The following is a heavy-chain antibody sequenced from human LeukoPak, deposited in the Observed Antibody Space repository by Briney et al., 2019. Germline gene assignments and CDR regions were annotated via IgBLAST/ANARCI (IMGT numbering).Heavy chain of an antibody. D-gene: IGHD1-26*01. CDR3: ARYGSDSVSSVGY. Sequence: GESLKISCKGSGYNFTNHWIGWVRQMPGKGLRWVGIMYPGDSDTRYSPSFQGQVTISADKSINTAYLQWTSLKASDTAMYYCARYGSDSVSSVGYWGQGTLVTVSS. CDR2: MYPGDSDT. J-gene: IGHJ1*01. CDR1: GYNFTNHW. V-gene: IGHV5-51*01.